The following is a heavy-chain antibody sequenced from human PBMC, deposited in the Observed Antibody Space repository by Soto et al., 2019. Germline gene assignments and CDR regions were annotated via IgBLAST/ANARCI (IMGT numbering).Heavy chain of an antibody. Sequence: SGPTLVNPTQTLTLTCTFSGFSLSTSGVGVGWIRQPPGKALEWLALIYWDDDKRYSPSLKSRLTITKDTSKNQVVLTMPNMDPVDTATYYCAHSKRDISTGYYFVWYFDLWGRSILVTVS. CDR1: GFSLSTSGVG. V-gene: IGHV2-5*02. CDR2: IYWDDDK. D-gene: IGHD3-9*01. CDR3: AHSKRDISTGYYFVWYFDL. J-gene: IGHJ2*01.